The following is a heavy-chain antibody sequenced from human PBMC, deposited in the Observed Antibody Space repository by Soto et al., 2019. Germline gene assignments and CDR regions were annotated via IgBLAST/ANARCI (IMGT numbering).Heavy chain of an antibody. CDR2: IYHSGST. V-gene: IGHV4-30-2*01. CDR3: ARSMGFGGTKPGHFDY. J-gene: IGHJ4*02. Sequence: SETLSLTCAVSGGSISSGGYSWSWIRQPPGKGLEWIGYIYHSGSTYYNPSLKSRVTISVDRSKNQFSLKLSSVTAADTAVYYCARSMGFGGTKPGHFDYWGQGTLVTVSS. D-gene: IGHD1-26*01. CDR1: GGSISSGGYS.